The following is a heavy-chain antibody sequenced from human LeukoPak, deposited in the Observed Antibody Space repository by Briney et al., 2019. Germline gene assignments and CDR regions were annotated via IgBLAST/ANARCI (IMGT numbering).Heavy chain of an antibody. Sequence: SETLSLTCAVYGGSFSGYYWSWIRQPPGKGLEWIGEINHSGSTNYNPSLKSRVTISVDTSKNQFSLKLSSVTAADTAVYYCASYDSRATGFDYWGQGTLVTVSS. CDR2: INHSGST. V-gene: IGHV4-34*01. CDR3: ASYDSRATGFDY. D-gene: IGHD3-22*01. J-gene: IGHJ4*02. CDR1: GGSFSGYY.